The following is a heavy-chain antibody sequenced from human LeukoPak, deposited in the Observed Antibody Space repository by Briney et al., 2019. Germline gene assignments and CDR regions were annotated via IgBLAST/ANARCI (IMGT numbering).Heavy chain of an antibody. D-gene: IGHD6-19*01. CDR2: ITSGSGTT. Sequence: GGSLRLSSAASGFTFSSHAMSWVRQAPGKGLEWVSMITSGSGTTYYADSVKGRFIISRDISKNTLFLQMNSLRAEDTAVYYCAKGGVPGTHYFDYWGQGTLVTVSS. CDR1: GFTFSSHA. J-gene: IGHJ4*02. CDR3: AKGGVPGTHYFDY. V-gene: IGHV3-23*01.